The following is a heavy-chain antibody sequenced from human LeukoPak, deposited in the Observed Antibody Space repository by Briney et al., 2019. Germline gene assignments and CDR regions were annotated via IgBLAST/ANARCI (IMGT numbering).Heavy chain of an antibody. D-gene: IGHD5-18*01. CDR2: IYYSGST. CDR3: AREVPGYSYGYYYYYMDV. CDR1: DGSISSYY. V-gene: IGHV4-59*01. J-gene: IGHJ6*03. Sequence: PSETLSLTCTVSDGSISSYYWSWIRQPPGKGLEWIGYIYYSGSTNYNPSLKSRVTISVDTSKNQFSLKLSSVTAADTAVYYCAREVPGYSYGYYYYYMDVWGKGTTVTVSS.